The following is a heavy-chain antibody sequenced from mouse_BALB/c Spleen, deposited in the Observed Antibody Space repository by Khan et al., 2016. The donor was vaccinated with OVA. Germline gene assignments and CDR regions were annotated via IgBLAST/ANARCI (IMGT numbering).Heavy chain of an antibody. Sequence: EVELVESGGGLVQPGGSRKLSCAASGFTFSDYGMAWVRQAPGKGLEWVAFISDLADTIYYADTVTGRFTISRENAKNTLYLEMSSLRSEDTAIYYCARGGGTAPFAYWGLGTLVTVSA. J-gene: IGHJ3*01. CDR3: ARGGGTAPFAY. V-gene: IGHV5-15*02. CDR1: GFTFSDYG. D-gene: IGHD4-1*01. CDR2: ISDLADTI.